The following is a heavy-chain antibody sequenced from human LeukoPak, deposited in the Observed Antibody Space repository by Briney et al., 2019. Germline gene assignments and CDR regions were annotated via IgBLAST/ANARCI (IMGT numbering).Heavy chain of an antibody. J-gene: IGHJ3*02. CDR2: IYWNDDK. V-gene: IGHV2-5*01. D-gene: IGHD6-13*01. CDR3: AHWVGSSWPDDAFDI. CDR1: VVSLSTSAVG. Sequence: SGATLVKPTRTLTLTCTFSVVSLSTSAVGVGWIRQPPGKALEWLALIYWNDDKRYSPSLKSTLTITKDTSKNQVVLTMTNMDPVDTATYYCAHWVGSSWPDDAFDIWGQGTMVTVSS.